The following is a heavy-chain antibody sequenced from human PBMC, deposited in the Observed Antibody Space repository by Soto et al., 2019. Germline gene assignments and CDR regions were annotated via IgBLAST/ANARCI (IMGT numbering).Heavy chain of an antibody. CDR3: ARGFSSSSENNYYYYYGMDV. J-gene: IGHJ6*02. CDR2: IIPIFGTA. CDR1: GGTFSSYA. V-gene: IGHV1-69*12. D-gene: IGHD6-6*01. Sequence: QVQLVQSGAEVKKPGSSVKVSCKASGGTFSSYAISWVRQAPGQGLEWMGGIIPIFGTANYAQKFQGRVKITADESTSTAYMELSSLRSEDTAVYYCARGFSSSSENNYYYYYGMDVWGQGTTVTVSS.